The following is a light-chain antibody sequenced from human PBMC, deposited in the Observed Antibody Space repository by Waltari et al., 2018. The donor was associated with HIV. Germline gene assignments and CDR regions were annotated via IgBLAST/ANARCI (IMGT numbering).Light chain of an antibody. CDR2: RND. V-gene: IGLV1-47*01. CDR1: SSNIGSNY. J-gene: IGLJ2*01. CDR3: ATLDDSLSGVL. Sequence: SVLTQPPSASGTPGQRVTISCSGSSSNIGSNYVFWYQQVPGTAPKLLLYRNDQRPPGVPDRFSGSTSGTSASLAIRGLRPGDEADYYCATLDDSLSGVLFGGGTKLTGL.